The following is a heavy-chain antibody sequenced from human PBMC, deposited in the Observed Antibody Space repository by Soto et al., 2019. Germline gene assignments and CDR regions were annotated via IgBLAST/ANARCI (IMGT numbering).Heavy chain of an antibody. CDR2: IYYRGST. V-gene: IGHV4-30-4*01. CDR1: GGSISSGDYY. D-gene: IGHD6-13*01. J-gene: IGHJ6*02. CDR3: ARALGYSSSWDYYYGMYV. Sequence: QVQLQESGPGLVKPSQTLSLTCTVSGGSISSGDYYWIWIRQPPGKGLEWIGYIYYRGSTYYNPSLKSRVTISVDTYKNQFSLKLSSVTAADTAVYYCARALGYSSSWDYYYGMYVWGQGTTVTVSS.